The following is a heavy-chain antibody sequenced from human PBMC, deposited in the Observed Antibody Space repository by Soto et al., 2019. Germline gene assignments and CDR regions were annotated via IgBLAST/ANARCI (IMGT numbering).Heavy chain of an antibody. CDR2: IWYDGSNT. CDR1: GFIFSSYG. CDR3: AGSAA. D-gene: IGHD6-19*01. Sequence: SLSCAASGFIFSSYGMHWVRQAPGKGLEWVAVIWYDGSNTYYADPVKSRFTISRDNSKNTLFLQRNSLRDEDKCVYYCAGSAAWGRGALVTVSS. J-gene: IGHJ5*02. V-gene: IGHV3-33*01.